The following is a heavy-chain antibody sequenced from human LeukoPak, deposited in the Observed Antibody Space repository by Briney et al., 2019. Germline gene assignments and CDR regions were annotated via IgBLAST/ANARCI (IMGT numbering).Heavy chain of an antibody. CDR2: MSGSGGMT. J-gene: IGHJ4*02. V-gene: IGHV3-23*01. D-gene: IGHD3-22*01. Sequence: GGSLRLSCEASGFTFNNYAMSWVRQAPGKGLEWVSAMSGSGGMTYTADSVKGRFTISRDNSKNTLDLQMNSLRADDTAVYYCAKGPFSYYDSSGYNYYDLWGQGTLVTVSS. CDR3: AKGPFSYYDSSGYNYYDL. CDR1: GFTFNNYA.